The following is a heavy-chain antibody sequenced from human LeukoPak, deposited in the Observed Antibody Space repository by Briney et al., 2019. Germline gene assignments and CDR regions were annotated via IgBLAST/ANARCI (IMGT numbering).Heavy chain of an antibody. D-gene: IGHD3-10*01. J-gene: IGHJ4*02. Sequence: ASVNVSCKASGYTFTSYDINWVRQATGQGLEWMGWMNPNSGDTGYAQKFQGRVTMTRNTSISTAYMELSSLRSEDTAVYYCALVRFGEACLFWGQGTLVTVSS. CDR2: MNPNSGDT. V-gene: IGHV1-8*01. CDR1: GYTFTSYD. CDR3: ALVRFGEACLF.